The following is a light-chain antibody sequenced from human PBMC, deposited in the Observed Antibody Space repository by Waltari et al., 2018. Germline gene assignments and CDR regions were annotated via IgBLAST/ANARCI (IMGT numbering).Light chain of an antibody. V-gene: IGLV1-44*01. Sequence: QSALTQQPSASGTPGQPVTTFWSGGNSTIGSNLVNWYQRVPGTAPKLLIHSNNYRPSGVPDRFSGSKSGTSASLAISGIQSDDEGDYYCATWDDRLTGVVFGGGTQVTVL. J-gene: IGLJ2*01. CDR3: ATWDDRLTGVV. CDR1: NSTIGSNL. CDR2: SNN.